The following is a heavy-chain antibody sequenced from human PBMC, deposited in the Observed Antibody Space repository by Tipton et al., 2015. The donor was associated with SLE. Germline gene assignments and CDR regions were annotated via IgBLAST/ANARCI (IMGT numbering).Heavy chain of an antibody. CDR1: GGSISSSSYH. CDR2: MDHSGKA. J-gene: IGHJ3*01. V-gene: IGHV4-39*07. CDR3: ARARLRDGFHPFDV. D-gene: IGHD5-24*01. Sequence: TLSLTCTVSGGSISSSSYHWAWIRQPPGKGWGRIGAMDHSGKAYYNPSLKSRVTISVDMSKNQFSLKLTSVTAADTAIYYCARARLRDGFHPFDVWGQGTRVTVSS.